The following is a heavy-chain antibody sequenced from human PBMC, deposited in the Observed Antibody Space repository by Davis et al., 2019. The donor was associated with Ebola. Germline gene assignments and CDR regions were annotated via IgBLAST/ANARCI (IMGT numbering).Heavy chain of an antibody. CDR3: ARGDGY. Sequence: GESLKISCAASGFTVSSNYMSWVRQAPGKGLEWVSVIYSGGNTYYADSVKGRFTISRDNSKNTLYLQMNSLRAEDTAVYYCARGDGYWGQGTLVTVSS. J-gene: IGHJ4*02. D-gene: IGHD5-24*01. CDR2: IYSGGNT. V-gene: IGHV3-66*01. CDR1: GFTVSSNY.